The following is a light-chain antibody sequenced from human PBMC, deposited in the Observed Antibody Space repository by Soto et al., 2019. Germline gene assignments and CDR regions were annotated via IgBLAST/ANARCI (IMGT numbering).Light chain of an antibody. CDR1: QSISKY. CDR2: NAS. V-gene: IGKV3-11*01. Sequence: EIVLTQSPATLSVSPGETATVSCRASQSISKYLAWYQQKPGQTPRLLIYNASNRAAGIPARFSGSGSGTDFTLTIARLEPEDFAVDYCQQRTNWPPKLTFGGGTMVE. CDR3: QQRTNWPPKLT. J-gene: IGKJ4*01.